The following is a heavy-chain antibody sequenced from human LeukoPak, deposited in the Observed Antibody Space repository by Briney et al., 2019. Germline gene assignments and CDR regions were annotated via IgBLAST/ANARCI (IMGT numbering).Heavy chain of an antibody. V-gene: IGHV4-31*03. J-gene: IGHJ4*02. CDR2: VYYSGST. Sequence: SRTLSLTCSVSGGSISSGSYYWSWIRQHPGKGLEWIGYVYYSGSTYYNPSMKSRVTISQDTSKNQFSLKLSSVTAADTAVYYCARRIPVAGLFDYWGQGILVTVSP. CDR3: ARRIPVAGLFDY. D-gene: IGHD6-19*01. CDR1: GGSISSGSYY.